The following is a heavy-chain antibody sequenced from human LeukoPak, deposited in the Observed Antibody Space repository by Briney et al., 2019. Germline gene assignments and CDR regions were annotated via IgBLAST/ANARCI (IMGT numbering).Heavy chain of an antibody. V-gene: IGHV3-48*02. J-gene: IGHJ4*02. CDR1: GFTFSACH. CDR2: ISSDSGTL. Sequence: GALRLSCASSGFTFSACHMNWVRQAPGKGLEWISFISSDSGTLYYADSVKGRFTISRDNAANSLYLQMNNLRDEDTAVYYCARRDPFDYWGQGTMVTVSS. CDR3: ARRDPFDY.